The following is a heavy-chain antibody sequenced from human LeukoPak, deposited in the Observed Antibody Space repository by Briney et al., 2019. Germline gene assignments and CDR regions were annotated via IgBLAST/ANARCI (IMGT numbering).Heavy chain of an antibody. V-gene: IGHV1-2*02. Sequence: ASVKVSCKASGYTFTGYYMHWVRQAPGQGLEWMGWINPNSGGTNYAQKFQGRVTMTRDTSISTAYMELSSLRSEDTAVYYCAREEKRNYYGMDVWGQGTTVTVSS. CDR3: AREEKRNYYGMDV. CDR1: GYTFTGYY. CDR2: INPNSGGT. J-gene: IGHJ6*02.